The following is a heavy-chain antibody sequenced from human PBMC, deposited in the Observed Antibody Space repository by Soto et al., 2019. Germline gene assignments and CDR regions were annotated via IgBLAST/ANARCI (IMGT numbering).Heavy chain of an antibody. D-gene: IGHD3-3*01. CDR1: GSTFSIYS. J-gene: IGHJ3*02. V-gene: IGHV3-48*01. CDR3: AREVRVRGFAFDI. Sequence: GGSLRLSCAAPGSTFSIYSMNWVRQAPGKGLERVSYIMPGSSHIFYADSVKGRFTISRDNAKNSLYLQMNSLRVEDTAVYYCAREVRVRGFAFDIWGQGTMVTVSS. CDR2: IMPGSSHI.